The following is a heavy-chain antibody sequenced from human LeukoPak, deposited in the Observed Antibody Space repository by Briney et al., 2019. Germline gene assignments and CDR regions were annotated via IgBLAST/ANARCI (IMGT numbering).Heavy chain of an antibody. V-gene: IGHV1-58*01. CDR1: GLTFTSFV. CDR2: IVVGSGNT. J-gene: IGHJ4*02. D-gene: IGHD1-26*01. Sequence: SVKVSCKASGLTFTSFVVQWVRQARGQRLEWIGWIVVGSGNTNDAQKFQERVTITRDMSTSTAYMELSSLRSEDTAVYYCAVIIPYSGSYYFDYWGQGTLVTVSS. CDR3: AVIIPYSGSYYFDY.